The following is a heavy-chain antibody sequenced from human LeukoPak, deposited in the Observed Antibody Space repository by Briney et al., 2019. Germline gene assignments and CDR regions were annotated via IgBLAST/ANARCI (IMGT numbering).Heavy chain of an antibody. J-gene: IGHJ4*02. D-gene: IGHD2/OR15-2a*01. CDR3: ARDYQRRFYLYYFDY. V-gene: IGHV3-53*01. Sequence: GGSLRLSCAASGFTVSSNYMSWVRQAPGKGLEWVSVIYSGGSTYYADSVKGRFTISRDNSKNTLYLQMNSLRAEDTAVYYCARDYQRRFYLYYFDYWGQGTLVTVSS. CDR1: GFTVSSNY. CDR2: IYSGGST.